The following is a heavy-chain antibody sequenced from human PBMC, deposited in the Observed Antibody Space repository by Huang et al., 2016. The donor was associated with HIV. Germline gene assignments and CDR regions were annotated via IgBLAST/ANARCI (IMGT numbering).Heavy chain of an antibody. CDR1: GYTFRDSS. J-gene: IGHJ5*02. Sequence: QVQLVQSGAEVKRPGASVTVSCKASGYTFRDSSINWVRQAPGQGPGWMGWMNPDSGNTGDAPSLQGRVTMTRDISISTAYMELRSLRFEDTAVYDCTRAVWFAENWFDIWGQGTPVIVSS. V-gene: IGHV1-8*02. CDR3: TRAVWFAENWFDI. D-gene: IGHD3-10*01. CDR2: MNPDSGNT.